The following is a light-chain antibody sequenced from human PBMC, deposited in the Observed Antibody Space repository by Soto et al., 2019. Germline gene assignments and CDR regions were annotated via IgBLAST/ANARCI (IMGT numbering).Light chain of an antibody. CDR2: GAS. V-gene: IGKV3-20*01. Sequence: EIVLTQSPGTLSLSPGERATLSCRASESVSDNYLAWYQQRSGQAPRLVIYGASSRASAVPDRFSGSGSGTDFTLTISRLEPEDFAVYYCRQYGSSPRTFGQGTKVDIK. J-gene: IGKJ1*01. CDR1: ESVSDNY. CDR3: RQYGSSPRT.